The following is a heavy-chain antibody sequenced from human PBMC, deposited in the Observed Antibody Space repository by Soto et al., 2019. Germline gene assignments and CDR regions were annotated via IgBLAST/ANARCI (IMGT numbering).Heavy chain of an antibody. CDR3: ARATTGIDY. Sequence: QVQLQQWGAGLLKPSETLSLTCAVYGGSLSGYYWSWIRQPSGKGLEWIGEINHSGNTNYNPSLKSRVTISVDTSKSQFSLNLTSVTAADTAVYYCARATTGIDYWGQGNLVTVSS. V-gene: IGHV4-34*02. CDR2: INHSGNT. D-gene: IGHD4-17*01. J-gene: IGHJ4*02. CDR1: GGSLSGYY.